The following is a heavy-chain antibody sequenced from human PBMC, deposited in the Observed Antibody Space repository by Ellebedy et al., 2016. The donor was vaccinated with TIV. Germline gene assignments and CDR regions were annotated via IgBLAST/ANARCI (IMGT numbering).Heavy chain of an antibody. CDR3: ARVGDYYGSGSLDY. CDR1: GGSISSGGYF. V-gene: IGHV4-61*03. D-gene: IGHD3-10*01. J-gene: IGHJ4*02. Sequence: SETLSLTXTVSGGSISSGGYFWSWIRQSPGKGLEWIGEINHSGSTNYNPSLKSRVTMSVDTTKKHISLRLSSVTAADTAVYYCARVGDYYGSGSLDYWGRGTLVAVSS. CDR2: INHSGST.